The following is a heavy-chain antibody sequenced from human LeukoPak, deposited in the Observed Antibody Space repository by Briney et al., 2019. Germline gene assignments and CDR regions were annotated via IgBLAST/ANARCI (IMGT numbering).Heavy chain of an antibody. Sequence: SVKVSCKASGGTFSSYGISWVRQAPGQGGEWMGGIIPIFGTANYAQKFQGRVTITADESTSTAYMELSSLRSEDTAVYYCARNPKSAIVLMVYAIDSWFDPWGQGTLVTVSS. D-gene: IGHD2-8*01. V-gene: IGHV1-69*13. CDR1: GGTFSSYG. CDR3: ARNPKSAIVLMVYAIDSWFDP. CDR2: IIPIFGTA. J-gene: IGHJ5*02.